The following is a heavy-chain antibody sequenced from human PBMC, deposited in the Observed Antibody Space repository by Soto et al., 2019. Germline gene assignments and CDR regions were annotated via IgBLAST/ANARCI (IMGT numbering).Heavy chain of an antibody. Sequence: QVQLVQSGAEVKKPGASVKVSCKASGYTFTSYGISWVRQAPGQGLEWMGWISAYNGNTNYAQKLQGRVTMTTDTSTSTAYMELRSLRSDDTAVYYCARGRGRYCISTSCYVLYYYYGMDVWGQGTTVTVSS. CDR2: ISAYNGNT. CDR1: GYTFTSYG. D-gene: IGHD2-2*01. J-gene: IGHJ6*02. V-gene: IGHV1-18*01. CDR3: ARGRGRYCISTSCYVLYYYYGMDV.